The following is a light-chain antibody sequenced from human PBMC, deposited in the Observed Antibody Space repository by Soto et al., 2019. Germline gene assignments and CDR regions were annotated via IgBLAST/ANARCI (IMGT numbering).Light chain of an antibody. Sequence: ALTQPASVSGSPGQSITISCTGTSSDVGGYNYVSWYQQHPGKAPKLMIYEVSNRPSGVSNRFSGSKSGNTASLTISGLQAEDEADYYCSSYTSSSLLVFGTGTKVTVL. J-gene: IGLJ1*01. CDR3: SSYTSSSLLV. CDR1: SSDVGGYNY. V-gene: IGLV2-14*01. CDR2: EVS.